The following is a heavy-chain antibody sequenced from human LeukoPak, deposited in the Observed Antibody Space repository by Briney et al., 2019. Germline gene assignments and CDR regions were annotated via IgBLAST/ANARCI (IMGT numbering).Heavy chain of an antibody. CDR1: GFTFTNSA. V-gene: IGHV1-58*02. J-gene: IGHJ2*01. D-gene: IGHD1-26*01. CDR2: IVVGNGNT. CDR3: AAVGATTFWYFDL. Sequence: SVKVSCKASGFTFTNSAMQWVRQTRGQRLEWIGWIVVGNGNTNYAQKFQERVTITRDMSTSTAYMELSSLRSEDTAVYYCAAVGATTFWYFDLWGRGTLVTVSS.